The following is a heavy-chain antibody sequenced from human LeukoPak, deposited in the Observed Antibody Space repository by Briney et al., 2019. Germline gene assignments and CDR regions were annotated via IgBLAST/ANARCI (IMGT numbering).Heavy chain of an antibody. J-gene: IGHJ5*02. CDR1: VGTFSSYA. CDR2: ISTFLGIA. CDR3: ARASGLYYYDSSGYPAVDP. V-gene: IGHV1-69*04. Sequence: ASVKVSCKASVGTFSSYAISWVRQAPGQGLEWMGRISTFLGIANYAQKLQGRVAITADKSTSTAYMQQSSRRSEDTAVYYCARASGLYYYDSSGYPAVDPGGERTLLTVSS. D-gene: IGHD3-22*01.